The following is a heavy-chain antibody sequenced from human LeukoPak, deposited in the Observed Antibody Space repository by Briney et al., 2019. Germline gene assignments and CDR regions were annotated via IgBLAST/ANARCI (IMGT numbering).Heavy chain of an antibody. V-gene: IGHV4-4*07. CDR1: GGSISSNYY. D-gene: IGHD2-8*01. CDR3: ARSPGGVNNWFDP. CDR2: IYNSGIT. J-gene: IGHJ5*02. Sequence: SETLSLTCTVSGGSISSNYYWSWIRQPAGKGLEYIGRIYNSGITNYNPSLKSRVTISVDTSKNQFSLKLSSVTAADTAVYYCARSPGGVNNWFDPWGQGTLVTVSS.